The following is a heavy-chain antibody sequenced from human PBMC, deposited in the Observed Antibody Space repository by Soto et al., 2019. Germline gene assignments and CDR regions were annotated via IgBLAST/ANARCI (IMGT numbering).Heavy chain of an antibody. CDR2: IFYSGST. D-gene: IGHD3-10*01. J-gene: IGHJ4*02. Sequence: QVQLQESGPGLVKPSETLSLTCTVSGGSISSYYWSWIRQPPGKGLEWIGYIFYSGSTKYNPSLNSRATISIDTSKNQDSLQMSSVTAEDTAVYYCATLPRGHWGQGTLVTVSS. V-gene: IGHV4-59*08. CDR1: GGSISSYY. CDR3: ATLPRGH.